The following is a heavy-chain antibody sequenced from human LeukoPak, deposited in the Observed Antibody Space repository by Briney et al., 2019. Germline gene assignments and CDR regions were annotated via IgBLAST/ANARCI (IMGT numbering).Heavy chain of an antibody. CDR1: RGSISTYY. Sequence: SETLSLTCTVSRGSISTYYWTWVRQPPGKGLECIGYIYFSGSTNYNPSLKSRVTISIGRSKNQFSLTLSSVTAADTAVYYCARGSSEDYYYYYMDVWGKGTTVTISS. V-gene: IGHV4-59*01. CDR2: IYFSGST. CDR3: ARGSSEDYYYYYMDV. J-gene: IGHJ6*03.